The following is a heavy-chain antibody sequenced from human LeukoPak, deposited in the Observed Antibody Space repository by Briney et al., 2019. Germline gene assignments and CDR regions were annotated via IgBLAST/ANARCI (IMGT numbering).Heavy chain of an antibody. CDR2: ITNSGSST. D-gene: IGHD6-13*01. CDR1: GFTFNNYA. J-gene: IGHJ4*02. Sequence: PGGSLRLSCAASGFTFNNYAMNWVRQAPGKGLEWVSTITNSGSSTYYADSVKGRFTISRDNAKNSLYLQMNSLRAEDTAVYYCARALPSSYYYFDYWGQGTLVTVSS. V-gene: IGHV3-23*01. CDR3: ARALPSSYYYFDY.